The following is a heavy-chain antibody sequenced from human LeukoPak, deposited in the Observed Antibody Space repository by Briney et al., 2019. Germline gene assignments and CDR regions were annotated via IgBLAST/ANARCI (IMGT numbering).Heavy chain of an antibody. D-gene: IGHD3-9*01. CDR3: ARVAKDPILRYFDWLLRHRYFDL. CDR2: ISAYNGNT. CDR1: GYTFTSYG. V-gene: IGHV1-18*04. J-gene: IGHJ2*01. Sequence: GASVKVSCKASGYTFTSYGISWVRQAPGQGLEWMGWISAYNGNTNYAQKLQGRVTMTTDTSTSTAYMELRSLRSDDTAVYYCARVAKDPILRYFDWLLRHRYFDLWGRGTLVTVSS.